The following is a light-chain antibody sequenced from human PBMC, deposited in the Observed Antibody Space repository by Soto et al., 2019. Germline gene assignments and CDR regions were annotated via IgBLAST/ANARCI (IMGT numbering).Light chain of an antibody. CDR1: QSISSY. CDR3: QQGNSIPLT. CDR2: AAS. J-gene: IGKJ5*01. Sequence: IQMTQSPASLSASVGERVTITSRASQSISSYLNWYQQKPGKAPKLLIYAASSLQSGVPSRFSGSGSGTDFTLTISSLQPEDFATYYCQQGNSIPLTFGQGTRLEIK. V-gene: IGKV1-39*01.